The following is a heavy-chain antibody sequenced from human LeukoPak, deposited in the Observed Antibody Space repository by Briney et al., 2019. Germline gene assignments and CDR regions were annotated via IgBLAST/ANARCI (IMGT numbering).Heavy chain of an antibody. Sequence: GGSLRLSCAASGFTFSSFGMHWVRQAPGKGLEWVSAISGSGGGTYYADSVKGRFTISRDNSKNTLYLQMNSLRAEDTAVYYCAKDGYCSSTNCYPAPYWGQGTLVTVSS. J-gene: IGHJ4*02. CDR2: ISGSGGGT. V-gene: IGHV3-23*01. CDR1: GFTFSSFG. CDR3: AKDGYCSSTNCYPAPY. D-gene: IGHD2-2*01.